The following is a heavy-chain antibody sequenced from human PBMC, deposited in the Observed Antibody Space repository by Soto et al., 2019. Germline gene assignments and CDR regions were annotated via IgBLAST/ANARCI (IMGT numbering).Heavy chain of an antibody. CDR2: FDSEDGET. D-gene: IGHD6-13*01. V-gene: IGHV1-24*01. Sequence: ASVKVSWKASGYTLTELSMHGVRQAPGKGLEWMGGFDSEDGETIYAQKFQGRVTMTEDTSTDTAYMELSSLRSEHTAVYYCATLIAAAAYGGFDYWGQGPLVTVSS. CDR1: GYTLTELS. J-gene: IGHJ4*02. CDR3: ATLIAAAAYGGFDY.